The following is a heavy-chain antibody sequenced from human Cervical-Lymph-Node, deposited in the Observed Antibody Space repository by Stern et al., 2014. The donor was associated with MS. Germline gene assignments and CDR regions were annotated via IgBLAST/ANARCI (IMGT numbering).Heavy chain of an antibody. Sequence: QVQLGQSGAEVKKPGASVKVSCKTAGYNFTDYGIIWVRQAPGQRLEWMGWIKPGNGNRRYSQKIQGRVTITRDTSASTAYMELSSLRSEDTAVYYCARTGTVVTSGYYYGMDVWGQGTTVTVSS. D-gene: IGHD4-23*01. CDR2: IKPGNGNR. J-gene: IGHJ6*02. CDR1: GYNFTDYG. CDR3: ARTGTVVTSGYYYGMDV. V-gene: IGHV1-3*01.